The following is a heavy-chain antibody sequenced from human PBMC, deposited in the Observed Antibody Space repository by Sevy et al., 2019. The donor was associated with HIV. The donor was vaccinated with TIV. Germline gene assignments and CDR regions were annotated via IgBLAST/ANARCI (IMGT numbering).Heavy chain of an antibody. CDR2: IIPILVTK. J-gene: IGHJ6*02. CDR1: GGTFSFYC. Sequence: ASVKVSCKASGGTFSFYCVSWVRQAPGQGLEWMAGIIPILVTKRYAQKLQGRVTITADESTSTAYMGLSSLRSEDTAVYYCARGGPDDILTHYGLDVWGQGTTVTVSS. D-gene: IGHD3-9*01. CDR3: ARGGPDDILTHYGLDV. V-gene: IGHV1-69*13.